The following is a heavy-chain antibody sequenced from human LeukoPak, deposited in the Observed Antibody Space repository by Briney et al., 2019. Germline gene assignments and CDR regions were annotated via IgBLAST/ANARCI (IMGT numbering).Heavy chain of an antibody. J-gene: IGHJ4*02. CDR1: GFTINKNY. Sequence: GGSLRLSCAASGFTINKNYMTWVRQAPGKGLQWVAVTYTNSGTWYADSVKGRFIISRDNSKNTLYLQMNSLRADDTAVYYCARDPGYSYGLDYWGQGTLVTVSS. V-gene: IGHV3-53*01. CDR3: ARDPGYSYGLDY. D-gene: IGHD5-18*01. CDR2: TYTNSGT.